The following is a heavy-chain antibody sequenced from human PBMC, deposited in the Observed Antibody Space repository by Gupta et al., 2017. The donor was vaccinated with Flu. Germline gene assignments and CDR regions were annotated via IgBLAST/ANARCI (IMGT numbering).Heavy chain of an antibody. Sequence: CVGSGYRFSKDWMSWVRLAPGKGLEWVANINRDGSEKYYVDSAKGRFTISRDNAKNSLFLQMSSLRAEDTAVYYCARYAYSYGLDVWGQGTTVTGSS. CDR3: ARYAYSYGLDV. D-gene: IGHD3-16*01. CDR2: INRDGSEK. V-gene: IGHV3-7*01. CDR1: GYRFSKDW. J-gene: IGHJ6*02.